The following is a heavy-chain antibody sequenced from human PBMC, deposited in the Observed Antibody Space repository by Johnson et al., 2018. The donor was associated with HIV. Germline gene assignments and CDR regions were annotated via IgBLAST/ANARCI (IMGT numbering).Heavy chain of an antibody. CDR2: TSYDESDK. Sequence: QMQLVESGGGVVQPGRSLRLSCAASGFTFSSYGMHWVRQAPGKGLEWVALTSYDESDKFYADSVKGRFIISRDNPRNTLYLQMHGLRAEDTAVYYCAKGTNGQSWAFDIWGQGTTVTVSS. V-gene: IGHV3-30*18. CDR3: AKGTNGQSWAFDI. CDR1: GFTFSSYG. D-gene: IGHD2-8*01. J-gene: IGHJ3*02.